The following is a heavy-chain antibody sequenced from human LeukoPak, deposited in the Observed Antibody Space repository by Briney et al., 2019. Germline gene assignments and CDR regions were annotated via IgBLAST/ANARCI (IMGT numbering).Heavy chain of an antibody. Sequence: GGSLRLSCAASGFTFSNYAMHWVRQAPGKGLEWVSSISSSSSYIYYADSVKGRSTISRDNAKNSLYLQMNSLRAEDTAVYYCARGQYSNSDYWGQGTLVTVSS. CDR3: ARGQYSNSDY. CDR2: ISSSSSYI. CDR1: GFTFSNYA. V-gene: IGHV3-21*01. J-gene: IGHJ4*02. D-gene: IGHD4-11*01.